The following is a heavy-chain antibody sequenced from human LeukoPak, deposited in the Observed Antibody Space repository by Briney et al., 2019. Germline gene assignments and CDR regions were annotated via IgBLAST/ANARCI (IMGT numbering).Heavy chain of an antibody. CDR3: AREINDGYSYGSDY. V-gene: IGHV3-66*01. D-gene: IGHD5-18*01. Sequence: GGSLRLSCAASGFIFSTSWMSWVRQAPGKGLEWVSVIYSGGSTYYADSVKGRFTISRDNSKNTLYLQMNSLRAEDTAVYYCAREINDGYSYGSDYWGQGTLVTVSS. J-gene: IGHJ4*02. CDR1: GFIFSTSW. CDR2: IYSGGST.